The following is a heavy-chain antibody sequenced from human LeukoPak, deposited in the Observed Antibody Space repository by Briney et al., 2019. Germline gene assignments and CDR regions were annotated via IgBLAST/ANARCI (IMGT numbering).Heavy chain of an antibody. CDR1: GFTFSSYA. Sequence: GGSLRLSCAASGFTFSSYAMHWVRQAPGKGLEWVAVISYDGSNKYYADSVKGRFTISRDNSKNTLYLQMNSLRAEDTAVYYCARDRYGDYGDFDYWGQGTLVSVSS. V-gene: IGHV3-30*04. D-gene: IGHD4-17*01. J-gene: IGHJ4*02. CDR3: ARDRYGDYGDFDY. CDR2: ISYDGSNK.